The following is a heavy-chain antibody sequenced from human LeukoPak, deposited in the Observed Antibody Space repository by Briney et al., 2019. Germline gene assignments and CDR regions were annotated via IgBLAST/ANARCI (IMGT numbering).Heavy chain of an antibody. D-gene: IGHD6-19*01. J-gene: IGHJ5*02. Sequence: GESLQISFKGSGYSFLSYWISWVRRMPGKGREWMGRIDPTDSYTDYSPSFEGHVTISVDRSITTAYLQWSSLKASDTAMYFCASSRAGTLKVHNWFDPWGQGSLVTVSS. CDR3: ASSRAGTLKVHNWFDP. CDR2: IDPTDSYT. CDR1: GYSFLSYW. V-gene: IGHV5-10-1*01.